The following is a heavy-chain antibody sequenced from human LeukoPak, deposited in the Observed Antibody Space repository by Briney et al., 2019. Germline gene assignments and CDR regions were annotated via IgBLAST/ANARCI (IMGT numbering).Heavy chain of an antibody. V-gene: IGHV3-48*04. CDR2: VSSSGSTI. CDR1: GFTFSSYS. Sequence: GGSLRLSCAASGFTFSSYSMNWVRQAPGKGLEWVSYVSSSGSTIYYADSVKGRFTISRDNAKNSLYLQMNSLRAEDTAVYYCARSHYGGNHFDYWGQGTLVTVSS. CDR3: ARSHYGGNHFDY. J-gene: IGHJ4*02. D-gene: IGHD4-23*01.